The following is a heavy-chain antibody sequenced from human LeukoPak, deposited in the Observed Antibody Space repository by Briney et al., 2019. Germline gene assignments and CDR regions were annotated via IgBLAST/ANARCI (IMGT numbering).Heavy chain of an antibody. J-gene: IGHJ4*02. CDR1: GGSISSYY. CDR3: ARDVAAAHDY. V-gene: IGHV4-59*01. D-gene: IGHD6-13*01. CDR2: IYYSGST. Sequence: ASETLSLTCTVSGGSISSYYWSWIRQPPGKGLEWIGYIYYSGSTNYNPSLKSRVTISVDTSKNQFSLKLSSVTAADTALYYCARDVAAAHDYWGQGTLVTVSS.